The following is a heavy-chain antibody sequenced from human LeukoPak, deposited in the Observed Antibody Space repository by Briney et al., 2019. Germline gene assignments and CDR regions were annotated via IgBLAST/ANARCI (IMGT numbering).Heavy chain of an antibody. V-gene: IGHV4-34*01. CDR2: INHKINHSGST. CDR1: GGSFSGYY. CDR3: ARITYYYGSGSYVDY. J-gene: IGHJ4*02. Sequence: ASETLSLTCAVYGGSFSGYYWSWIREPPGKGLEWIGEINHKINHSGSTNNNPSLKSRVTISVDTSKNQFSLKVSSVTAADTAVYYCARITYYYGSGSYVDYWGQGTLVTVSS. D-gene: IGHD3-10*01.